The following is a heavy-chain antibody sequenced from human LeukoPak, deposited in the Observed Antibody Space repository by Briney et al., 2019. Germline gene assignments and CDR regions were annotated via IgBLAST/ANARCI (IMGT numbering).Heavy chain of an antibody. CDR1: GGSISSYY. D-gene: IGHD6-19*01. Sequence: SETLSLTCTVSGGSISSYYWSWIRQPPGKGLEWVGYISYSGSINYNPSLKSRVTISVDTSKNQFSLKLSSVTAADTAIYYCARDGRAGSLFAYWGQGTLVTVSS. V-gene: IGHV4-59*01. J-gene: IGHJ4*02. CDR3: ARDGRAGSLFAY. CDR2: ISYSGSI.